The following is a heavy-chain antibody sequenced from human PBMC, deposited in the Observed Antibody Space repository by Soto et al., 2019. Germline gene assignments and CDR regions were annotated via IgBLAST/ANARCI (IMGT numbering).Heavy chain of an antibody. CDR1: GYTFTSYA. V-gene: IGHV1-3*01. Sequence: GASVKISCKASGYTFTSYAMHWVRQAPGQRLEWMGWINAGNGNTKYSQKFQGRVTITRDTSASTAYMELSSLRSEDTAVYYCARPYSFNWFDPWGQGTLVTVSS. CDR3: ARPYSFNWFDP. J-gene: IGHJ5*02. D-gene: IGHD2-15*01. CDR2: INAGNGNT.